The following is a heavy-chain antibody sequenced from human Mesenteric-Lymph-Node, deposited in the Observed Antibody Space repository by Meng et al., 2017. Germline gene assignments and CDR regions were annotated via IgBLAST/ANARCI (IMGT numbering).Heavy chain of an antibody. J-gene: IGHJ4*02. V-gene: IGHV4-4*02. Sequence: QVHLPESGPGLVTPSGTLSLICAVSGDSISSSNWWNWLRQPPGKGLEWIGEIFHSGRTNFSPSLKSRVTISVDKSKNQFSLTLSSVTAADTAVYYCARGVGDIRVGFDHWGQGILVTVSS. CDR1: GDSISSSNW. CDR3: ARGVGDIRVGFDH. CDR2: IFHSGRT. D-gene: IGHD3-3*01.